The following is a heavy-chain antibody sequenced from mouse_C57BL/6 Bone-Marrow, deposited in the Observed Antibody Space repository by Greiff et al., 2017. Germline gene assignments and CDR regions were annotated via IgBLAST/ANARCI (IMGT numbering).Heavy chain of an antibody. CDR1: GYTFTSYW. J-gene: IGHJ4*01. D-gene: IGHD2-5*01. CDR3: ARSTYSNYRYYYAMDY. Sequence: QVQLQQPGAELVKPGASVKLSCKASGYTFTSYWMHWVKQRPGRGLEWIGRIDPNSGGTKYNEKFKSKATLTVDKPSSTAYMQLSSLTSEDTAVYYCARSTYSNYRYYYAMDYWGQGTSVTVSS. V-gene: IGHV1-72*01. CDR2: IDPNSGGT.